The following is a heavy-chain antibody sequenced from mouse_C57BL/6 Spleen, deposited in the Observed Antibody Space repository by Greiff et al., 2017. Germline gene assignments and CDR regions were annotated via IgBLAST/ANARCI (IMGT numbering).Heavy chain of an antibody. CDR3: ARPSTGTSAWFAY. J-gene: IGHJ3*01. D-gene: IGHD4-1*02. V-gene: IGHV1-69*01. CDR1: GYTFTSYW. CDR2: IDPSDSYT. Sequence: QVQLKQPGAELVMPGASVKLSCKASGYTFTSYWMHWVKQRPGQGLEWIGEIDPSDSYTNYNQKFKGKSTLTVDKSSSTAYMQLSSLTSEDSAVYYCARPSTGTSAWFAYWGQGTLVTVSA.